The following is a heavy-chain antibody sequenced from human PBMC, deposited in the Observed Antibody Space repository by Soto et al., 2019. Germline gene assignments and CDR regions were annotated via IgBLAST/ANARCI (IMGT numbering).Heavy chain of an antibody. V-gene: IGHV1-58*01. Sequence: GASVKVSCKASGFTFTSSAVQWVRQARGQRLEWIGWIVVGSGNTNYAQKFQERVTITRDMSTSTAYMELSSLRSEDTAVYYCAADPVYSGSYASLYGMDVWGQGTTVTVSS. CDR3: AADPVYSGSYASLYGMDV. J-gene: IGHJ6*02. D-gene: IGHD1-26*01. CDR2: IVVGSGNT. CDR1: GFTFTSSA.